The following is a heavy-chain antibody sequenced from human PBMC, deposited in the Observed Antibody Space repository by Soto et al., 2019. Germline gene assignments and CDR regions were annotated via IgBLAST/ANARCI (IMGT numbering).Heavy chain of an antibody. Sequence: QVQLVQSGAEVKKPGASVKVSCKASGYTFTSYGISWVRQAPGQGREWMGWISAYNGNTNYAQKLQGRVTMTTDTSPSTAYMELRSRRSDDTAVYYCARGGGVTIFGVVPYGMDVWGQGTTVTVSS. D-gene: IGHD3-3*01. J-gene: IGHJ6*02. CDR3: ARGGGVTIFGVVPYGMDV. CDR1: GYTFTSYG. V-gene: IGHV1-18*04. CDR2: ISAYNGNT.